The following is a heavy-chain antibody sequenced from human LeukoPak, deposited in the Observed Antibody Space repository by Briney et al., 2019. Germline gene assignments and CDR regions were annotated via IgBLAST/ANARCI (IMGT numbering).Heavy chain of an antibody. CDR3: ASRIAAAALYYYYGMDV. J-gene: IGHJ6*02. D-gene: IGHD6-13*01. V-gene: IGHV3-30-3*01. Sequence: PGGSLRLSCAASGFTFSSYAMHWVRQAPGKGLEWVAVISYDRSNKYYADSVKGRFTISRDNSKNTLYLQMNSLRAEDTAVYYCASRIAAAALYYYYGMDVWGQGTTVTVSS. CDR1: GFTFSSYA. CDR2: ISYDRSNK.